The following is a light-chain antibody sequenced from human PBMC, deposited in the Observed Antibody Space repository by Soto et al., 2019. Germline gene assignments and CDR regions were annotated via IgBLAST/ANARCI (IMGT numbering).Light chain of an antibody. CDR2: AAS. V-gene: IGKV3-15*01. CDR1: QSLSSD. Sequence: IVMTQSPGTLSVSPGENATLSCRASQSLSSDLAWYQQKPGQSPRLLIYAASTRATGIPARFSGSGSGTEFTLTISSLQSEDFAVYYCQQYNNWPQTFGQGTKVEIK. J-gene: IGKJ1*01. CDR3: QQYNNWPQT.